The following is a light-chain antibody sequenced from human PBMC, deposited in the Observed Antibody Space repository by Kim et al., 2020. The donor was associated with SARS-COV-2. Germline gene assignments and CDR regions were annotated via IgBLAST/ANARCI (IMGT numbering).Light chain of an antibody. CDR2: GAS. J-gene: IGKJ2*01. CDR3: QQYNNWHLYT. Sequence: VSPGERATLSCRASQSVSSNLAWYQQKPGQAPRHLIYGASTRATGIPARFSGSGSGTEFTLTISSLQSEDFAVYYCQQYNNWHLYTFGQGTKLEI. CDR1: QSVSSN. V-gene: IGKV3-15*01.